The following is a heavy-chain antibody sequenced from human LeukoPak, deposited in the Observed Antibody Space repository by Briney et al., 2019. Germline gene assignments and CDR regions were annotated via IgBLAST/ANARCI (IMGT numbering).Heavy chain of an antibody. CDR1: GFTFDKYV. CDR2: IYGSGVSI. Sequence: PGGSLRLSCVASGFTFDKYVMNWVRQAPGKGLEWLATIYGSGVSISYADSVKGRFTISRDNSNNTLYLQMNSLRAEDTAMYFCAKDLGWELPAEAYWGQGILVTVSS. V-gene: IGHV3-23*01. CDR3: AKDLGWELPAEAY. D-gene: IGHD1-26*01. J-gene: IGHJ4*02.